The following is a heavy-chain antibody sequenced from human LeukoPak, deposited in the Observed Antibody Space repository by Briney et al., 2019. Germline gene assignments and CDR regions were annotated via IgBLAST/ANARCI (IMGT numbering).Heavy chain of an antibody. CDR2: ISYSGST. CDR3: ARRVLANWFDP. CDR1: GGSISSSSYY. D-gene: IGHD2-15*01. V-gene: IGHV4-39*01. Sequence: SETLSHTCTVSGGSISSSSYYWGWIRQSPGKGLERIGSISYSGSTYYNPSLKSRFTISVDTSKNQFSLKLSSVTAADTAVYYCARRVLANWFDPWGQGTLVTVSS. J-gene: IGHJ5*02.